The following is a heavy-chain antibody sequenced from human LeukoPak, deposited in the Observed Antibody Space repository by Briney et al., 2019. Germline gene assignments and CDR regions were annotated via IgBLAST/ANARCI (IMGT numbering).Heavy chain of an antibody. CDR3: ARHVRGASNAFDI. Sequence: PSETLSLTCTVSGGSISSYYWSWVRQPPGKGLEWIGYIYYGGSTNYNPSPKSRVTISVDTSKNQFSLKLSSVTAADTAVYYCARHVRGASNAFDIWGQGTMVTVSS. CDR1: GGSISSYY. V-gene: IGHV4-59*08. CDR2: IYYGGST. J-gene: IGHJ3*02. D-gene: IGHD1-26*01.